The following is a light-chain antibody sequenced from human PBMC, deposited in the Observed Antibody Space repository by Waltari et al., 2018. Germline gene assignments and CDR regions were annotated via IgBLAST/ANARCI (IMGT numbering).Light chain of an antibody. CDR1: NIESKS. CDR2: YDS. CDR3: QVWDANTDPGV. V-gene: IGLV3-21*01. J-gene: IGLJ1*01. Sequence: SYVLTQPPSVSVAPGETARITCGGNNIESKSVNWYRQRPGQAPVLVISYDSDRPSGIPERLSGSNSGSTATLTISRVEAGDEADYYCQVWDANTDPGVFGTGTEVTVL.